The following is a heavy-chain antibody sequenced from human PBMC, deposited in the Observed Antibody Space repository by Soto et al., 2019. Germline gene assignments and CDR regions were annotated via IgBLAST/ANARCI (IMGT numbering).Heavy chain of an antibody. CDR2: IYYSGST. J-gene: IGHJ6*04. V-gene: IGHV4-31*03. CDR3: ALWPDRLSWYGMDV. Sequence: SETMCLRNTVSDGTIRNLGYCWSWKNQNPGKSLEWIGYIYYSGSTYYNPSLKSRVTISVDTSTNQFSLKLSSVTAADTVVFYCALWPDRLSWYGMDVRGKGTTVTVSS. D-gene: IGHD3-10*01. CDR1: DGTIRNLGYC.